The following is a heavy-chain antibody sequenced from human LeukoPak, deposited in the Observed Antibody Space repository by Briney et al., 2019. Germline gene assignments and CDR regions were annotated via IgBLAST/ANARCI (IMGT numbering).Heavy chain of an antibody. CDR2: INPNSGGT. V-gene: IGHV1-2*06. CDR1: GYTFTGYY. CDR3: ASEGYGDYAFDY. Sequence: ASVKVSCKASGYTFTGYYMHWVRQAPGQGLEWMGRINPNSGGTNYAQKFQGRVTMTRDTPISTAYMELSRLRSDDTAVYYCASEGYGDYAFDYWGQGTLVTVSS. D-gene: IGHD4-17*01. J-gene: IGHJ4*02.